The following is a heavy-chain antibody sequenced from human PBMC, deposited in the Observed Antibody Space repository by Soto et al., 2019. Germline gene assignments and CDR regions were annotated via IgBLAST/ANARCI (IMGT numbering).Heavy chain of an antibody. V-gene: IGHV4-34*01. CDR3: ARGRFYYGSGSYYRSWFDP. CDR2: INHSGST. J-gene: IGHJ5*02. D-gene: IGHD3-10*01. CDR1: GGSFSGYY. Sequence: PSETLSLTCAVYGGSFSGYYWSWIRQPPGKGLEWIGEINHSGSTNYNPSLKSRVTISVDTSKNQFSLKLSSVTAADTAVYYCARGRFYYGSGSYYRSWFDPWG.